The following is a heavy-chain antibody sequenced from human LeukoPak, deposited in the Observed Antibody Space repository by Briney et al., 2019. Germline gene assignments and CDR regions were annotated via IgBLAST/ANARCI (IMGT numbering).Heavy chain of an antibody. V-gene: IGHV4-59*08. CDR3: ARGRERGVVGYWYFDL. Sequence: PSETLSLTCTVSGGSISSYYWSWIRQPPGKGLEWVGYIYYSGSTNYNPSLKSRVTISVDTSKNQFSLNLNSVTAADTAVYYCARGRERGVVGYWYFDLWGRGTLVTVSS. CDR2: IYYSGST. J-gene: IGHJ2*01. CDR1: GGSISSYY. D-gene: IGHD3-22*01.